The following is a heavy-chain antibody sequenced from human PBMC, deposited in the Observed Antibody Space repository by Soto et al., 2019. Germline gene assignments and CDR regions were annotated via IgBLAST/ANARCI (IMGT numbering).Heavy chain of an antibody. D-gene: IGHD3-22*01. CDR3: ARSVYYDSSGYLG. CDR2: IKQDGSEK. V-gene: IGHV3-7*01. J-gene: IGHJ4*02. Sequence: GGSLRLSCAASGFTFSSYWMSWVRQAPGKGLEWVANIKQDGSEKYYVDSVKGRFTISRDNAKNSLYLQMNSLRAEDTAVYYCARSVYYDSSGYLGWGQGTLVTVSS. CDR1: GFTFSSYW.